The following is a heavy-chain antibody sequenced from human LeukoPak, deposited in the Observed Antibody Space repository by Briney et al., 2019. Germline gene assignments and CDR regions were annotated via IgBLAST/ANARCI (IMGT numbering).Heavy chain of an antibody. CDR2: ISTGATTI. CDR3: ARGGYCSSTICYPRNAFDM. CDR1: GFTFNSHE. V-gene: IGHV3-48*03. D-gene: IGHD2-2*01. Sequence: GGSLRLSCAASGFTFNSHEMNWVRQAPGKGLEWISHISTGATTIYYADSVKGRFTISRGNAKNSLYQQMNSLRAEDTAVYYCARGGYCSSTICYPRNAFDMWGQGTMVTVSS. J-gene: IGHJ3*02.